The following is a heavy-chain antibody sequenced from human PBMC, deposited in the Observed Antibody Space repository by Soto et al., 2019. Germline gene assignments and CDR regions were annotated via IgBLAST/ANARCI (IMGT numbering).Heavy chain of an antibody. CDR1: GYTFTSYG. D-gene: IGHD1-26*01. Sequence: ASVKVSCKASGYTFTSYGISWVRQAPGQGLEWMGRISAYNGNTNYAQKLQGRVTMTTDTSTSTAYMELRSLRSDDTVVYYCARGKSGSRLHAFDIWGEGTMVTVSS. V-gene: IGHV1-18*01. CDR2: ISAYNGNT. J-gene: IGHJ3*02. CDR3: ARGKSGSRLHAFDI.